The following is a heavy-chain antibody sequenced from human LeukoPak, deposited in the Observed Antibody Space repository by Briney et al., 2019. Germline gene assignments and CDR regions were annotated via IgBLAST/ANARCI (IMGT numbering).Heavy chain of an antibody. D-gene: IGHD5-18*01. CDR3: AKSPGIQLWQPFDY. J-gene: IGHJ4*02. CDR1: GFTFSSYG. V-gene: IGHV3-30*02. CDR2: IRYDGSNK. Sequence: GGSLGLSCAASGFTFSSYGMHWVRQAPGKGLEWVAFIRYDGSNKYYADSVKGRFTISRDNSKNTLYLQMNSLRAEDTAVYYCAKSPGIQLWQPFDYWGQGTLVTVSS.